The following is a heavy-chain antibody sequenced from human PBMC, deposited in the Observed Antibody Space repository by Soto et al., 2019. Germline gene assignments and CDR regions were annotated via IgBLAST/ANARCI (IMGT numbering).Heavy chain of an antibody. CDR1: GFTFSVYS. CDR2: ITSDTKTI. CDR3: ARSVEGHFDY. Sequence: EVQLVESGGDLVQRGGSLRLSCVASGFTFSVYSMNWVRQAPGKGLEWFSYITSDTKTIKYADSVKGRFTISRDNAKNSGYLQMNSLRDEDTAVYYCARSVEGHFDYWGQGTVVTVSS. J-gene: IGHJ4*02. V-gene: IGHV3-48*02. D-gene: IGHD6-19*01.